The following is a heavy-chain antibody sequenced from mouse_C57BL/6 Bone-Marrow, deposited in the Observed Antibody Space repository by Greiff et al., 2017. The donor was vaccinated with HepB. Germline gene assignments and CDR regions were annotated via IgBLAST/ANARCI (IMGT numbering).Heavy chain of an antibody. CDR2: ISYDGSN. V-gene: IGHV3-6*01. J-gene: IGHJ1*03. Sequence: EVQRVESGPGLVKPSQSLSLTCSVTGYSITSGYYWNWIRQFPGNKLEWMGYISYDGSNNYNPSLKNRISITRDTSKNQFFLKLNSVTTEDTATYYCAREDLWGSNPDVWGTGTTVTVSS. D-gene: IGHD2-5*01. CDR1: GYSITSGYY. CDR3: AREDLWGSNPDV.